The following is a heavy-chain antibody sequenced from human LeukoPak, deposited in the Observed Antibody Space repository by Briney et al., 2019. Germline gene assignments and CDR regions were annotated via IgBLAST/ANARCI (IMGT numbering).Heavy chain of an antibody. CDR3: ARHVLVPAANNWFDP. CDR2: IYYSGST. Sequence: SETLSLTCTVSGGSISSSSYYWGWIRQPPGKGLESIGSIYYSGSTYYNPSLKSRVTISVDTSKNQFSLKLSSVTAADTAVYYCARHVLVPAANNWFDPWGQGTLVTVSS. CDR1: GGSISSSSYY. V-gene: IGHV4-39*01. D-gene: IGHD2-2*01. J-gene: IGHJ5*02.